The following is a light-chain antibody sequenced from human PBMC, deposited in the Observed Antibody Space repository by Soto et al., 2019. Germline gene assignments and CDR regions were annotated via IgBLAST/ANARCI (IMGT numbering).Light chain of an antibody. CDR1: QSISGN. Sequence: ELMMTQSPATLSVSPGERATLSCRASQSISGNIAWYQQKPGQAPRLLIYAASIRASGIPARFSGTRFGREFTLSISSLQSEDSAVYYCQQYNSWTLISFGQGTRLEIK. CDR3: QQYNSWTLIS. V-gene: IGKV3-15*01. J-gene: IGKJ5*01. CDR2: AAS.